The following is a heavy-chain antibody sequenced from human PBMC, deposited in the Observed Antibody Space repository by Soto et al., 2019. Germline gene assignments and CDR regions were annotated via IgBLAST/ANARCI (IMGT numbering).Heavy chain of an antibody. CDR1: GFTFSTYL. Sequence: QVRLVESGGGVVQPGRSLRLSCTASGFTFSTYLMHWVRLAPGKGLEWVASISYDGKNKDYADSVKGRFTVSIDNSKNPLYLAMDSLIPEDTAVYYCARDKDCRTIDCYNSFDIWGQGTIVTVS. J-gene: IGHJ3*02. V-gene: IGHV3-30*04. D-gene: IGHD2-2*02. CDR3: ARDKDCRTIDCYNSFDI. CDR2: ISYDGKNK.